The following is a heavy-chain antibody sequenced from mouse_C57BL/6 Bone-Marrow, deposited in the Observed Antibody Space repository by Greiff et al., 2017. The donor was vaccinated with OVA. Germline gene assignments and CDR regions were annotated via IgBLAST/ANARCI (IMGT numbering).Heavy chain of an antibody. Sequence: QVQLQQSGAELARPGASVKLSCKASGYTFTSYGISWVKQRTGQGLEWIGEIYPRSGNTYYNEKFKGKATLTADKSSSTAYMELRSLTSEDSAVYFCARGGDLLWLRRPRYFDVWGTGTTVTVSS. V-gene: IGHV1-81*01. CDR3: ARGGDLLWLRRPRYFDV. J-gene: IGHJ1*03. D-gene: IGHD2-2*01. CDR2: IYPRSGNT. CDR1: GYTFTSYG.